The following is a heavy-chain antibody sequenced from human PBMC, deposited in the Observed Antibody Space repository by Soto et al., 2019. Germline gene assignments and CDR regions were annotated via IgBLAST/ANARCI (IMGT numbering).Heavy chain of an antibody. CDR1: GGSFSGYY. J-gene: IGHJ4*02. V-gene: IGHV4-34*01. Sequence: SETLSLTCAVYGGSFSGYYWSWIRQPPGKGLEWIGEINHSGSTNYNPSLKSRVTISVDTSKNQFSLKLSSVTAADTAVYYCARGKIRSKIFDYWGQGTLVTVSS. CDR3: ARGKIRSKIFDY. CDR2: INHSGST.